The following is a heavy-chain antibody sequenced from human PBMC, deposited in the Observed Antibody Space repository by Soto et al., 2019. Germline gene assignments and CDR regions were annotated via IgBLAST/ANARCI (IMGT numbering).Heavy chain of an antibody. V-gene: IGHV1-46*01. Sequence: GASVKVSCKASRDTFTNFYIHCLRQAPGQGLEWMGIINPSGGSTTYPQKFQGRVTMTRDTSTSTVHMELITLRSEDTAVYYCARSQVGRPLDVWGQGTTVTVSS. CDR2: INPSGGST. CDR1: RDTFTNFY. CDR3: ARSQVGRPLDV. D-gene: IGHD1-26*01. J-gene: IGHJ6*02.